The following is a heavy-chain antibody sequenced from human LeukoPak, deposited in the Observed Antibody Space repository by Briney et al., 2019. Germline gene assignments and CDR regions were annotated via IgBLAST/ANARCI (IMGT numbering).Heavy chain of an antibody. V-gene: IGHV1-69*04. CDR1: GGTFSSYA. CDR2: IIPILGIA. J-gene: IGHJ6*03. Sequence: ASVKVSCKASGGTFSSYAISWVRQAPGQGLEWMGRIIPILGIANYAQKFQGRVTITADKSTSTAYMELSSLRSEDTAVHYCARGHQKDTVMVISPDSYYYMDVWGKGTTVTVSS. D-gene: IGHD5-18*01. CDR3: ARGHQKDTVMVISPDSYYYMDV.